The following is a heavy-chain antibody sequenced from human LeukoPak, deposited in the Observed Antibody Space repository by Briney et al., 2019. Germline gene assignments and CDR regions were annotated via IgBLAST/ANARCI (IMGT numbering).Heavy chain of an antibody. Sequence: GGSLRLSCAASGFTFSSYSMNWVRQAPGKGLEWVSSISSSSSYIYYADSVKGRFTISRDNAKNSPYLQMNSLRAEDTAVYYCARDSMVRGVNWGQGTLVTVSS. CDR2: ISSSSSYI. CDR3: ARDSMVRGVN. J-gene: IGHJ4*02. CDR1: GFTFSSYS. V-gene: IGHV3-21*01. D-gene: IGHD3-10*01.